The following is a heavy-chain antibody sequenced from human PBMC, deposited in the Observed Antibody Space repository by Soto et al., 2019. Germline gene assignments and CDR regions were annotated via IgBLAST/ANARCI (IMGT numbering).Heavy chain of an antibody. V-gene: IGHV4-34*01. CDR3: ARLTDSTTLVTQSFQ. CDR2: INHSGST. CDR1: GGSFSDYS. Sequence: SETLSLTCAGYGGSFSDYSWTWIRQPPGKGLEWIGEINHSGSTYYNPSLKSRVTISVDTSKNQFSLKLTSVTAADTAVYYCARLTDSTTLVTQSFQ. D-gene: IGHD3-22*01. J-gene: IGHJ1*01.